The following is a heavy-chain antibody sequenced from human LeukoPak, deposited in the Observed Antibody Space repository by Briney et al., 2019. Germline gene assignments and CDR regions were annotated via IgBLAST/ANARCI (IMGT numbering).Heavy chain of an antibody. J-gene: IGHJ4*02. CDR2: ISGSGGST. V-gene: IGHV3-23*01. CDR3: AKDYFGVRAVAGEFGY. CDR1: GFTFSSYA. D-gene: IGHD6-19*01. Sequence: PGGSLRLSCAASGFTFSSYAMSWVRQAPGKGLEWVSAISGSGGSTYYADSVKGRFTISRDNSKNTLYLQMNSLRAEDTAVYYCAKDYFGVRAVAGEFGYWGQGTLVTVSS.